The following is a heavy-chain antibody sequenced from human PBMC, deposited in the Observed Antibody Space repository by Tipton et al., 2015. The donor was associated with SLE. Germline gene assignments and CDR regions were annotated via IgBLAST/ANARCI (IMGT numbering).Heavy chain of an antibody. J-gene: IGHJ4*02. CDR2: INHSGST. Sequence: AGLVKPSETLSLTCAVYGGSFSGYYWSWIRQPPGKGLEWIGEINHSGSTYYNPSLKSRVTISVDTSKNQFSLKLSSVTAADTAVYYCARRGVGAIDYWGQGTLVTVSS. V-gene: IGHV4-34*01. CDR1: GGSFSGYY. CDR3: ARRGVGAIDY. D-gene: IGHD1-26*01.